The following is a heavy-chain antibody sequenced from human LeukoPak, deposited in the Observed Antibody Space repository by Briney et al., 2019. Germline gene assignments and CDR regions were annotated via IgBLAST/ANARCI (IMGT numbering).Heavy chain of an antibody. V-gene: IGHV3-74*01. CDR2: INGDGSST. Sequence: PGGSLRLSCAASEFTFSMHWVRQAPGKGLVWVSQINGDGSSTSYADSVKGRFTISRDNAKNTLYLQMNSLRAEDTAVYYCGNLDWGQGTLVTVSS. CDR3: GNLD. J-gene: IGHJ4*02. CDR1: EFTFS.